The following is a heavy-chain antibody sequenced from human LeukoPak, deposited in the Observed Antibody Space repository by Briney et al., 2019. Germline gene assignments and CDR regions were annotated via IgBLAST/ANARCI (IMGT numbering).Heavy chain of an antibody. CDR2: IYYSGRA. D-gene: IGHD5-12*01. J-gene: IGHJ3*02. CDR1: GGSISSSY. Sequence: SETLSLTCTVPGGSISSSYWSWIRQPPGKGLEWIGYIYYSGRANYNPSLKSRGTISVDTSKNQFSLKLSSVTAADTAVYYCARDGSGYDFSAFDIWGQGTMVTVAS. CDR3: ARDGSGYDFSAFDI. V-gene: IGHV4-59*01.